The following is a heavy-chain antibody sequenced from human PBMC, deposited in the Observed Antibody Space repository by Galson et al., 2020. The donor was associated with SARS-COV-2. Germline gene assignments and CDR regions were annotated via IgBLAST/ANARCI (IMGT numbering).Heavy chain of an antibody. V-gene: IGHV3-13*01. Sequence: GGSLRLSCAASGFTFSSYDMHWVRQATGKGLEWVSAIGTAGDTYYPGSVKGRFTISRENAKNSLYLQMNSLRAGDTAVYYCARAVVVVAATFPWSYYYYMDVWGKGTTVTVSS. CDR1: GFTFSSYD. CDR3: ARAVVVVAATFPWSYYYYMDV. J-gene: IGHJ6*03. CDR2: IGTAGDT. D-gene: IGHD2-15*01.